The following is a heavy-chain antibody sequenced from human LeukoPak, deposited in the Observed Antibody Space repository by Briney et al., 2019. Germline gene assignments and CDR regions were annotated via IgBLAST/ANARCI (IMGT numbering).Heavy chain of an antibody. CDR3: ARDEGVGERGAY. J-gene: IGHJ4*02. CDR1: GFTFTNYG. V-gene: IGHV1-18*01. Sequence: ASVKVSCKASGFTFTNYGISWVRQAPGQGLEWMGWISAYNGDTNYAQKLQDRVTVTTDTSTSTAYMEPRSLRSDDTAMYYCARDEGVGERGAYWGQGTLVTVSS. CDR2: ISAYNGDT. D-gene: IGHD3-16*01.